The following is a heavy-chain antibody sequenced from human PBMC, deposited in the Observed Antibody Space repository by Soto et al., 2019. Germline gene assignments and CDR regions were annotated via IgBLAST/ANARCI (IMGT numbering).Heavy chain of an antibody. V-gene: IGHV3-7*01. CDR3: ARAHHYYDSSGYRQNYYFDY. CDR1: GFSFSSYW. CDR2: IAHDGREK. D-gene: IGHD3-22*01. Sequence: GGSLRLSCAVSGFSFSSYWMIRVRQAPGRGLEWGATIAHDGREKFYVDSVKGRFTISSDNTKNSLYLQMNSLRAEDTAVYYCARAHHYYDSSGYRQNYYFDYWGQGTLVTVPS. J-gene: IGHJ4*02.